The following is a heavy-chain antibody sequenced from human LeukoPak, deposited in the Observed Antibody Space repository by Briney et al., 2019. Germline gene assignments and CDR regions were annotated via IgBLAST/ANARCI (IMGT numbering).Heavy chain of an antibody. CDR2: ISYDGSNK. CDR1: GFTFSSYA. CDR3: ARAPYDSRGYVFDL. D-gene: IGHD3-22*01. Sequence: GGSLRLSCAASGFTFSSYAMHWVRQAPGKGLEWVAVISYDGSNKYYADSVKGRFTISRDNSKNTLYLQMNSLRAEDTAVYYCARAPYDSRGYVFDLWGQGTMVTVSS. V-gene: IGHV3-30*01. J-gene: IGHJ3*01.